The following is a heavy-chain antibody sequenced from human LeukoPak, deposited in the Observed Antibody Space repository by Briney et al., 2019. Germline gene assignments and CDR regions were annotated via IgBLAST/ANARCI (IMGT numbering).Heavy chain of an antibody. Sequence: PGGSLRLSCVASGLTFSDYSINWVRRAPGKGLEWVSSINPTSTSIYYADAVRGRFTISRDNAKSSLYLQMDSLRAEDTAVYYCVRLRRNSDRSYYYYDSWGQGIPVTVSS. CDR3: VRLRRNSDRSYYYYDS. CDR2: INPTSTSI. D-gene: IGHD3-10*01. J-gene: IGHJ5*01. V-gene: IGHV3-21*01. CDR1: GLTFSDYS.